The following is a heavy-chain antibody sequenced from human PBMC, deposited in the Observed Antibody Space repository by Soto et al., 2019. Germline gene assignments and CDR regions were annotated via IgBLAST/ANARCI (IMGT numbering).Heavy chain of an antibody. Sequence: PGGSLRLSCAASGFTFSNAWMSWVRQAPGKGLEWVGRIKSKTDGGTTDYAAPVKGRFTISRDDSKTTLYLQMNSLKTEDTAVYYCTTDLVWDIAVLVDPSYGMDVWGQGTTVTVSS. D-gene: IGHD2-15*01. CDR3: TTDLVWDIAVLVDPSYGMDV. CDR1: GFTFSNAW. J-gene: IGHJ6*02. CDR2: IKSKTDGGTT. V-gene: IGHV3-15*01.